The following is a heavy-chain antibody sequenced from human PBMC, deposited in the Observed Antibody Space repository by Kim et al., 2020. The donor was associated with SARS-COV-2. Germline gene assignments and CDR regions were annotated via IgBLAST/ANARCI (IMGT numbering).Heavy chain of an antibody. D-gene: IGHD2-8*01. CDR2: IYYSGST. CDR1: GGSISSSSYY. Sequence: SETLSLTCTVSGGSISSSSYYWGWIRQPPGKGLEWIGSIYYSGSTYYNPSLKSRVTISVDTSKNQFSLKLSSVTAADTAVYYCRMSYYYYGMDVWGQGTTVTVSS. CDR3: RMSYYYYGMDV. J-gene: IGHJ6*02. V-gene: IGHV4-39*01.